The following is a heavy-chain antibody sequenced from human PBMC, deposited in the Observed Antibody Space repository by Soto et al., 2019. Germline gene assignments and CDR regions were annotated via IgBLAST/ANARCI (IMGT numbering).Heavy chain of an antibody. D-gene: IGHD6-19*01. CDR3: ARGERIAVAETYYYYGMVV. Sequence: SETLSLTCAVYGGPFSGYYWTWIRQPPGKGLEWIGEIIHSGSTNYNPSLKSRVTISLDTSRSQFSLKLNSMTAADTAVYYCARGERIAVAETYYYYGMVVWGQGTTVTVSS. V-gene: IGHV4-34*01. CDR2: IIHSGST. CDR1: GGPFSGYY. J-gene: IGHJ6*02.